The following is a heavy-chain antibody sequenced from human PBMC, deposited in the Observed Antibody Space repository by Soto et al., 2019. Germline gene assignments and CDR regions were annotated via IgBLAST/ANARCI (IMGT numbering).Heavy chain of an antibody. J-gene: IGHJ6*02. V-gene: IGHV1-69*13. D-gene: IGHD5-12*01. CDR1: GGTFSSYA. CDR2: IIPIFGTA. CDR3: GWGNIVATIGPGYYYGMDV. Sequence: WASVKVSCKASGGTFSSYAISWVRQAPGQGLEWMGGIIPIFGTANYAQKFQGRVTITEDESTSTAYMELSSLRSEDTAVYYCGWGNIVATIGPGYYYGMDVWGQGTTVTVSS.